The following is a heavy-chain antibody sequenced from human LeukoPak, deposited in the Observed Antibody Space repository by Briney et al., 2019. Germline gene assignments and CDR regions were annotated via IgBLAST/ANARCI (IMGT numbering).Heavy chain of an antibody. CDR3: AKEGRSTTPGY. CDR1: GFTFSSYS. D-gene: IGHD2-15*01. V-gene: IGHV3-21*01. Sequence: GGSLRLSCAASGFTFSSYSMNWVRQAPGKGLEWVSSISSSSTYIYYADSVKGRFTISRDNAKNSLYLQLNTLRAEDTAVYFCAKEGRSTTPGYWGQGTLVTVSS. CDR2: ISSSSTYI. J-gene: IGHJ4*02.